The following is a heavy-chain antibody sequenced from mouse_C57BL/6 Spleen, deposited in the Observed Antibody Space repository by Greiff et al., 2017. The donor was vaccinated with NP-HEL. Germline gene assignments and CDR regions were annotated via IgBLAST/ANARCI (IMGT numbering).Heavy chain of an antibody. J-gene: IGHJ2*01. D-gene: IGHD1-2*01. CDR2: ISNLAYSI. CDR1: GFTFSDYG. CDR3: ARLTTAYYFDY. Sequence: DVMLVESGGGLVQPGGSLKLSCAASGFTFSDYGMAWVRQAPRKGPEWVAFISNLAYSIYYADTVTGRFTIARENAKNTLYLEMSSLRSEDTAMYYCARLTTAYYFDYWGQGTTLTVSS. V-gene: IGHV5-15*01.